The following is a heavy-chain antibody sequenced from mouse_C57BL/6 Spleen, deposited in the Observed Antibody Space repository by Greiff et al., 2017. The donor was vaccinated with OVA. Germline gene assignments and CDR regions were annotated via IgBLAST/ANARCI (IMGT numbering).Heavy chain of an antibody. CDR1: GFNIKDYY. V-gene: IGHV14-1*01. D-gene: IGHD1-1*01. Sequence: VQLQQSGAELVRPGASVKLSCTASGFNIKDYYMHWVKQRPEQGLEWIGRIDPEDGDTEYAPKFQGKATMTAATSSNTAYLQLSSLTSEDTAVYYCSRYGSSYYAMDYWGQGTSVTVSS. CDR3: SRYGSSYYAMDY. CDR2: IDPEDGDT. J-gene: IGHJ4*01.